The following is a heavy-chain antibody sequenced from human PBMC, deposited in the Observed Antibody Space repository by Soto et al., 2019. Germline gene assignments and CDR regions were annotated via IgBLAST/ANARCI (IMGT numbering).Heavy chain of an antibody. Sequence: SETLSLTCTVSGGSISSYYWSWIRQPPGKGLEWIGYIYYSGSTNYNPSLKSRVTISVDTSKNHFSLKLSSETAADTAVYYCARAHAYCGGDCYDDAFDIWGQGTMVTVSS. J-gene: IGHJ3*02. CDR1: GGSISSYY. D-gene: IGHD2-21*02. CDR2: IYYSGST. V-gene: IGHV4-59*01. CDR3: ARAHAYCGGDCYDDAFDI.